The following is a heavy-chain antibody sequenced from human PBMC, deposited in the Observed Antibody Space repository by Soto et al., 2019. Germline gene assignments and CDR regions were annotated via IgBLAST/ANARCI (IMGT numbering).Heavy chain of an antibody. J-gene: IGHJ4*02. CDR1: GYTFNTYG. CDR2: ISAYDGKT. V-gene: IGHV1-18*01. D-gene: IGHD4-17*01. Sequence: ASVKVSCKTSGYTFNTYGINWVRQAPGQGLELMGWISAYDGKTTYADSMKGRFTISRDNSKNTLYLQMDSLRAEDTAVYYCAKDRGALRWSEEHYYFDYWGQGALVTVSS. CDR3: AKDRGALRWSEEHYYFDY.